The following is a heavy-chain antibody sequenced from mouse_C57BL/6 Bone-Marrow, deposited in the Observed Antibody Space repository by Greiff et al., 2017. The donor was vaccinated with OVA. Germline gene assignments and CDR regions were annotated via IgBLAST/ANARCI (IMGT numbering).Heavy chain of an antibody. J-gene: IGHJ3*01. Sequence: EVQLVESGPGLVKPSQSLSLTCSVTGYSITSGYYWNWIRQFPGNKLEWMGYISYDGSNNYNPSLKNRISITRDTSKNQFFLKLNSVTTEDTATYYCARDYYYGSSFAWFAYWGQGTLVTVSA. CDR1: GYSITSGYY. D-gene: IGHD1-1*01. V-gene: IGHV3-6*01. CDR3: ARDYYYGSSFAWFAY. CDR2: ISYDGSN.